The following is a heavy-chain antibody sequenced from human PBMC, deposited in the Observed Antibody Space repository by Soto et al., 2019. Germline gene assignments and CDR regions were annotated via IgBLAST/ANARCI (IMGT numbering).Heavy chain of an antibody. D-gene: IGHD3-10*01. CDR1: GLIVSGNY. CDR3: ARTMAGYYYGMDV. Sequence: GGSLRLSCAASGLIVSGNYMSWVRQAPGKGLEWVSVIYVDGNTYYADSVKGRFTISRDNSKNLLYLQVNSLRAEDTAVYYCARTMAGYYYGMDVWGQGTTVTVSS. V-gene: IGHV3-53*01. CDR2: IYVDGNT. J-gene: IGHJ6*02.